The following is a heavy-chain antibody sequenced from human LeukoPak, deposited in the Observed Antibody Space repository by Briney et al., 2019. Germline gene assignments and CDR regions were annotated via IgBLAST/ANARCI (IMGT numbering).Heavy chain of an antibody. J-gene: IGHJ4*02. Sequence: GGSLRLSCVTSGFTFDDFAIHWVRQSPEKGLEWVSLINGDGSATYYADSSRGRFTISRDNNENSVFLQMTSLRPDDTALSHCVRGSPGATVTFDYWGQGTLVTVSS. D-gene: IGHD4-17*01. V-gene: IGHV3-43*02. CDR2: INGDGSAT. CDR3: VRGSPGATVTFDY. CDR1: GFTFDDFA.